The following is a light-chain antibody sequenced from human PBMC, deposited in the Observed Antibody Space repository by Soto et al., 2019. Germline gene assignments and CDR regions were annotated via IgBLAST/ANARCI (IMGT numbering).Light chain of an antibody. CDR1: QDIRNH. CDR2: GAF. J-gene: IGKJ5*01. CDR3: QQYNSCPVT. V-gene: IGKV1-16*01. Sequence: DIQMPQSRYSVSASLGDRFTITCLASQDIRNHLAWFQQKPGKAPKSLIFGAFSLQSGVSSRFSGSGFGTDFTLTISILQPEDFTTYCCQQYNSCPVTFGQGTRLEIK.